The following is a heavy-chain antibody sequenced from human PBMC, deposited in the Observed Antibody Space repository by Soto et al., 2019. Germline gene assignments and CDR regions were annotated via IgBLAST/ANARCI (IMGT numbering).Heavy chain of an antibody. CDR2: INPKSGGT. V-gene: IGHV1-2*02. CDR1: GYTFTGYY. D-gene: IGHD6-6*01. Sequence: ASVKVSCKVSGYTFTGYYMHWVRQAPGQGLEWMGWINPKSGGTNYAQKFQGRVTMTRDTSISTAYMELGRLGSDDAAGYDCARSTIAARHYYYYGMDVWGQGTTVTVSS. J-gene: IGHJ6*02. CDR3: ARSTIAARHYYYYGMDV.